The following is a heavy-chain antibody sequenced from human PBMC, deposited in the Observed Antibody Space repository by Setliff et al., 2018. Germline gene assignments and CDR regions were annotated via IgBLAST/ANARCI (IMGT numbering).Heavy chain of an antibody. Sequence: SSETLSLTCTVSGGPISSYHWSWIRQPPGKGLEWIGYIYYSGSTNFTPSLKSRVTISLDTSKNQFSLSLSSVTAADTAVYYCARVSGFLYVDVWGKGTTVTVSS. CDR1: GGPISSYH. J-gene: IGHJ6*04. CDR2: IYYSGST. CDR3: ARVSGFLYVDV. V-gene: IGHV4-59*08. D-gene: IGHD2-2*02.